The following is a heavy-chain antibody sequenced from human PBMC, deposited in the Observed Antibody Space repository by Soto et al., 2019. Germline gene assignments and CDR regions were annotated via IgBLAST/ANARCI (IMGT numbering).Heavy chain of an antibody. V-gene: IGHV6-1*01. D-gene: IGHD3-16*01. CDR3: ARSEDDSDYYYYGMDV. J-gene: IGHJ6*02. CDR2: TYYRSRWYS. Sequence: SQTLSLTCVGSGDTVSSNSVAWNWVRQSPSRGLEWLGRTYYRSRWYSDYAVSVRSRRDINADTSKKQVSLQLNSLTPEDTAVYYCARSEDDSDYYYYGMDVWVQGTTVTVSS. CDR1: GDTVSSNSVA.